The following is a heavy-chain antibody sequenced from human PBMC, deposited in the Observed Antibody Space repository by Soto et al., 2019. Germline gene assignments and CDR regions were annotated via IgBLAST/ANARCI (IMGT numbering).Heavy chain of an antibody. D-gene: IGHD3-10*01. CDR2: IVVGSGNT. CDR3: AASYGSEQGYYYGMDV. V-gene: IGHV1-58*01. Sequence: SVKVSCKASGFTFGNSAVHWVRQARGQRLEWMGWIVVGSGNTNYAQKFQERVTITRDMSTSTAYMELSSLRSEDTAVYYCAASYGSEQGYYYGMDVWGQGTTVTVSS. CDR1: GFTFGNSA. J-gene: IGHJ6*02.